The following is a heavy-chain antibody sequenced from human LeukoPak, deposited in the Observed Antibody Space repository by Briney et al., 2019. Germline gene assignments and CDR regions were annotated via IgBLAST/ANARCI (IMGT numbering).Heavy chain of an antibody. D-gene: IGHD5-12*01. CDR1: GFTFSSYW. J-gene: IGHJ4*02. V-gene: IGHV3-74*01. CDR3: ARIPRDIVATTPRDY. Sequence: PGGSLRLSCAASGFTFSSYWMHLVRQAPGKGLVWVSRISGDGSTTTYADSVKGRFTISRDNAKNTLYLQMNSLRAEDTAVYYCARIPRDIVATTPRDYWGQGTLVTVSS. CDR2: ISGDGSTT.